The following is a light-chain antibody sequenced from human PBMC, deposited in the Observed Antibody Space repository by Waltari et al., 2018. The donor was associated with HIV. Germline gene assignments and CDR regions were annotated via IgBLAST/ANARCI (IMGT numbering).Light chain of an antibody. Sequence: DIVMTQSPDSLVVSLGERATINCKSSQSVLHSSNNKNYLAWYQQKPGQPPKVLIYWASSRQPGVPDRVRGSGSGTDFSLTNSSLQAEDVAVYYCQQYYETPPWTFGQGTKVEVK. J-gene: IGKJ1*01. CDR3: QQYYETPPWT. CDR2: WAS. CDR1: QSVLHSSNNKNY. V-gene: IGKV4-1*01.